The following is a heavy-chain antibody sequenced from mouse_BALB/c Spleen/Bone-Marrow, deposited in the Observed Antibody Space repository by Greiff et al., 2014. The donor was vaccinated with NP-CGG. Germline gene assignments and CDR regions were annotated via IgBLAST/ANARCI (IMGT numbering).Heavy chain of an antibody. V-gene: IGHV2-9*02. D-gene: IGHD2-13*01. J-gene: IGHJ4*01. Sequence: VKLVESGPGLVAPSQSLSITCTVSGFSLTHYGVHWVRQPPGKGLEWLGVIWAGGSTNYISAFMSRLSISKDNSKSQVFLKIHSLQTDDTAMYFCARVGDSDYAMDYWGQGTSVTVSP. CDR1: GFSLTHYG. CDR2: IWAGGST. CDR3: ARVGDSDYAMDY.